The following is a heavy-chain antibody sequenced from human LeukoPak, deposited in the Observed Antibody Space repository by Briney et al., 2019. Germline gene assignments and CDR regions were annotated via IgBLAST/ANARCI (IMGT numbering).Heavy chain of an antibody. V-gene: IGHV6-1*01. J-gene: IGHJ4*02. CDR3: AREESSPLHY. D-gene: IGHD6-13*01. CDR2: TYYRSRWYY. Sequence: SQTLSLTCAISGDSVSSNSAAWTWLRQSPSRGLEWLGRTYYRSRWYYDYAVSVKSRITINPDTSKNQFSLQLNSVTPEDTAVYYCAREESSPLHYWPQGILVTVSS. CDR1: GDSVSSNSAA.